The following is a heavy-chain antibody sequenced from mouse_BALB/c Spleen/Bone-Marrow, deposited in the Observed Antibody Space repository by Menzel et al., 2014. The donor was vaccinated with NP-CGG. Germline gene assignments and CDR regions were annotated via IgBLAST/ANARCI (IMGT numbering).Heavy chain of an antibody. D-gene: IGHD1-1*01. J-gene: IGHJ2*01. CDR2: IDPANVNT. Sequence: EVQRVESGAELVEPGASVKFSCTASGFNIKDTYMHWVKQRPEQGLEWIGRIDPANVNTKYDPKFQGKATITADTSSNTAYLQLSSLTSEDTAVYYCASYVYGYYFDYWGQGTTLTVSS. V-gene: IGHV14-3*02. CDR3: ASYVYGYYFDY. CDR1: GFNIKDTY.